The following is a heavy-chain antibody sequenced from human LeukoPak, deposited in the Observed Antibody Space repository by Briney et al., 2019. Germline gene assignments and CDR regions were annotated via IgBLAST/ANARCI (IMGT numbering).Heavy chain of an antibody. Sequence: SETLSLTCSVSGGSISSGGYYWSWIRQHPGKGLEWIGYIYYSGSTYYNPSLKSRVTISVDTSKNQFSLKLSSVTAADTAVYYCARDVAAAGTRYFDYWGQGTLVTVSS. V-gene: IGHV4-31*03. CDR2: IYYSGST. CDR3: ARDVAAAGTRYFDY. J-gene: IGHJ4*02. CDR1: GGSISSGGYY. D-gene: IGHD6-13*01.